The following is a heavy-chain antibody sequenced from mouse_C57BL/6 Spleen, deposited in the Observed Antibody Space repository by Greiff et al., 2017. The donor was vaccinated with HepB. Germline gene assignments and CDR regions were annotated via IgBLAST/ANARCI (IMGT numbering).Heavy chain of an antibody. CDR2: IYPGDGDT. Sequence: QVQLKQSGPELVKPGASVKISCKASGYAFSSSWMNWVKQRPGKGLEWIGRIYPGDGDTNYNGKFKGKATLTADKSSSTAYMQLSSLTSEDSAVYFCAREGYGPWFAYWGQGTLVTVSA. J-gene: IGHJ3*01. D-gene: IGHD1-1*01. V-gene: IGHV1-82*01. CDR3: AREGYGPWFAY. CDR1: GYAFSSSW.